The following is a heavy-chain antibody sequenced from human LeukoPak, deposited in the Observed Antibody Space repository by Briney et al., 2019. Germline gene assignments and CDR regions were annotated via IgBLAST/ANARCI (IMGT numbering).Heavy chain of an antibody. CDR1: GFTFSSYG. CDR3: AKGDSTVGALYFDY. V-gene: IGHV3-33*06. J-gene: IGHJ4*02. Sequence: GGSLRLSCAASGFTFSSYGMHWVRQAPGKGLEWVAVIWYDGSNKYYADSVKGRFTISRDNSKNTLYLQMNSLRAEDTAVYYCAKGDSTVGALYFDYWGQGTLVTVSS. CDR2: IWYDGSNK. D-gene: IGHD1-26*01.